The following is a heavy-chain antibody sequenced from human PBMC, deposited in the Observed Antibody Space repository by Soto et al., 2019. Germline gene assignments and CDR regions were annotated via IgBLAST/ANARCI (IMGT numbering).Heavy chain of an antibody. Sequence: QVQLVQSGAEVKKPGASVKVSCEASGYPFTAFDINWVRQAAGQGLEWMGWMNPSSGDSAFAQRFQDXXXXXXTXXXXXXXXXXXXXXXXDTAVYYCVRQPGGVATPGDDYWGQGTLVTVSS. CDR1: GYPFTAFD. V-gene: IGHV1-8*01. CDR3: VRQPGGVATPGDDY. J-gene: IGHJ4*02. CDR2: MNPSSGDS. D-gene: IGHD2-21*01.